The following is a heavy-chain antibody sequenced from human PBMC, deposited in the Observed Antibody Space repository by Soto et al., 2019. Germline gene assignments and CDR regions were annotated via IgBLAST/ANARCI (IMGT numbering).Heavy chain of an antibody. CDR2: INPSGGST. J-gene: IGHJ5*02. CDR3: ARRTVAATAGGRWFDP. Sequence: ASVKVCCKASGYTFTSYYMHWVRQAPGQGLEWMGIINPSGGSTSYAQKFQGRVTMTRDTSTSTVYMELSSLRSEDTAVYYCARRTVAATAGGRWFDPWGQGTLVTVSS. CDR1: GYTFTSYY. V-gene: IGHV1-46*01. D-gene: IGHD6-19*01.